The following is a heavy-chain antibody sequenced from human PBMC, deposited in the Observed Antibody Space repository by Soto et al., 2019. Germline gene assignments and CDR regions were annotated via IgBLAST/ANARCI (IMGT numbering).Heavy chain of an antibody. V-gene: IGHV1-69*08. J-gene: IGHJ4*02. CDR2: IIPILGIA. CDR1: GGTFSSYT. CDR3: ARDAKNICFDY. Sequence: QVQLVQSGAEVKKPGSSVKVSCKASGGTFSSYTISWVRQAPGQGLEWMGRIIPILGIANYAQKFQSRVTITADKSTSTAYMELSNLRSQDTDVYYCARDAKNICFDYWGQGTLVTVSS.